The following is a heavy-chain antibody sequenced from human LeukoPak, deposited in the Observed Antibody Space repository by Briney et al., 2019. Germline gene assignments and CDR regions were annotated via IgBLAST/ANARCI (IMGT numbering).Heavy chain of an antibody. CDR3: ARDLQVLLELPHDAFDI. CDR2: ISSSSSYI. CDR1: GFTFSSYS. Sequence: GGSLRLSCAASGFTFSSYSMNWVRQAPGKGLEWVSSISSSSSYIYYADSVKGRFTISRDNAKNSLYLQMNSLRAEDTAVYYCARDLQVLLELPHDAFDIWGQGTMVTVSS. D-gene: IGHD1-7*01. J-gene: IGHJ3*02. V-gene: IGHV3-21*01.